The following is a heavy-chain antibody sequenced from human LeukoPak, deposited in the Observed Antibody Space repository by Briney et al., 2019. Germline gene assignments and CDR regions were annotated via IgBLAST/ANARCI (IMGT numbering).Heavy chain of an antibody. CDR3: ARSFFQWNYGSCLDS. CDR1: GFTFSSYS. CDR2: ISSSSTTI. Sequence: GGSLRLSCAASGFTFSSYSMMWVRQAPGKGLEWVSYISSSSTTIHYADSVKGRFTISRDNAKNSVYLQMNSLRAEDTAVYYCARSFFQWNYGSCLDSWGQGTLVTVSS. D-gene: IGHD1-7*01. J-gene: IGHJ4*02. V-gene: IGHV3-48*01.